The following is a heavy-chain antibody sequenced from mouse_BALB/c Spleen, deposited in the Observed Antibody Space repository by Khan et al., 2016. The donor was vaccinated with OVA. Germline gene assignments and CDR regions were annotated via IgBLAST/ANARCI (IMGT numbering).Heavy chain of an antibody. CDR1: GYSIPSGYG. V-gene: IGHV3-2*02. J-gene: IGHJ2*01. Sequence: EVQLQESGPGLVKPSQSLSLTCTVTGYSIPSGYGWNWIRQFPGNKLEWMGYISYRGSPNYNPSLKRRISITRDTSKNTLFLQLNSVNTADTATYNWARTARRKYWGQGTTLTVSS. CDR2: ISYRGSP. D-gene: IGHD1-2*01. CDR3: ARTARRKY.